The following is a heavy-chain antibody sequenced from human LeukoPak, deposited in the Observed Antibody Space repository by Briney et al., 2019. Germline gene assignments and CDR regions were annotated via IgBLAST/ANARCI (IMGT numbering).Heavy chain of an antibody. CDR1: GGSISSYY. CDR2: IYYSGST. J-gene: IGHJ4*02. D-gene: IGHD6-6*01. V-gene: IGHV4-59*01. Sequence: SETLSLTCTVSGGSISSYYWSWIRQPPGKGLEWIGYIYYSGSTNYNPSLKSRVTISVDTSKNQFSLKLSSVTAADTAVYYCARAGGGPLVPAEDYFDYWGQGTLVTVSS. CDR3: ARAGGGPLVPAEDYFDY.